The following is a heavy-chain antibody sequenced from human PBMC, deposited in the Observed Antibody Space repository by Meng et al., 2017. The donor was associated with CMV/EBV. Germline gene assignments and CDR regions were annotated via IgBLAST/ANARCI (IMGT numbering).Heavy chain of an antibody. J-gene: IGHJ4*02. CDR3: ARDRLGSSDPDVNY. V-gene: IGHV3-48*03. Sequence: LSLTCAASGFTFSSYEMNWVRQAPGKGLEWVSYISSSGSTIYYADSVKGRFTISRDNAKNSLYLQMNSLRAEDTAVYYCARDRLGSSDPDVNYWGQGTRVTVSS. D-gene: IGHD3-16*01. CDR1: GFTFSSYE. CDR2: ISSSGSTI.